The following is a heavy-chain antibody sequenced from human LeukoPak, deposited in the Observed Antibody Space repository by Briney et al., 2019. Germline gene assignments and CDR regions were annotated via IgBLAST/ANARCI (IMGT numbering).Heavy chain of an antibody. J-gene: IGHJ6*02. Sequence: GGSLRLSCAASGFSFSTYPMHWVRRAPGKGLEFVSSINSNGGNTYYANSVKGRFTISRDDSKNTLYLQMGSLRAEDMAIYYCAREVYGMDVWGRGTTVTVSS. CDR3: AREVYGMDV. CDR2: INSNGGNT. V-gene: IGHV3-64*01. CDR1: GFSFSTYP.